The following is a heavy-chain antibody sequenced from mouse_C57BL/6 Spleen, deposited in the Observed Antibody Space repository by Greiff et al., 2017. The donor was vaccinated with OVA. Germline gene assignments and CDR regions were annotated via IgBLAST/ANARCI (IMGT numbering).Heavy chain of an antibody. CDR2: IDPSDSET. Sequence: VQLQQPGAELVRPGSSVKLSCKASGYTFTSYWMHWVKQRPIQGLEWIGNIDPSDSETHYNQKFKDKATLTVDKSSSTAYMQLSSLTSEDSAVYYCVGGPYGSLYFYYWGQGTTLTVSS. V-gene: IGHV1-52*01. D-gene: IGHD1-1*01. CDR1: GYTFTSYW. J-gene: IGHJ2*01. CDR3: VGGPYGSLYFYY.